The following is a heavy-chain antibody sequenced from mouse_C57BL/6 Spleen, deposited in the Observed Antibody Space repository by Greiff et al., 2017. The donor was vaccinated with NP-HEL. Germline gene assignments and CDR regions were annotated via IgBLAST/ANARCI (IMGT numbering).Heavy chain of an antibody. Sequence: EVKVVESGGDLVKPGGSLKLSCAASGFTFSDYGMHWVRQAPEKGLEWVAYISSGSSTNYYADTVKGRVTISRDNAKNTLFLQMTSLRSEDTAMYYCAGYDGYWGQGTTLTVSS. J-gene: IGHJ2*01. CDR3: AGYDGY. CDR1: GFTFSDYG. CDR2: ISSGSSTN. D-gene: IGHD2-2*01. V-gene: IGHV5-17*01.